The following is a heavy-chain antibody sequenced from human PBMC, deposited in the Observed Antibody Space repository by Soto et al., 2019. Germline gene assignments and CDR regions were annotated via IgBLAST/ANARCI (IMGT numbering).Heavy chain of an antibody. CDR1: GGTFTTES. V-gene: IGHV1-69*13. Sequence: SVKVSCKYSGGTFTTESIKWVRQAPGQGLEWMGGILPIFGTADYAPRFQGRVTITADEATRTAYMELSSLRSQDTAVYFCARAPLGIIVAPDFWGQGTLVTV. D-gene: IGHD3-22*01. CDR3: ARAPLGIIVAPDF. CDR2: ILPIFGTA. J-gene: IGHJ4*02.